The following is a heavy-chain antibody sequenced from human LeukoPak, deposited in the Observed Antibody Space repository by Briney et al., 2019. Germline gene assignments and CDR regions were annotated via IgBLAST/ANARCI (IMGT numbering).Heavy chain of an antibody. V-gene: IGHV3-64*01. CDR3: ARGAASGGYDY. CDR1: GFTFSSYW. Sequence: GGSLRLSCAASGFTFSSYWMHWVRQAPGKGLEFVSAITSNGGRTFYANSVKGRFTISRDNSKNALYLQMDSLRADDMAVYYCARGAASGGYDYWGQGALVTVSS. D-gene: IGHD3-10*01. J-gene: IGHJ4*02. CDR2: ITSNGGRT.